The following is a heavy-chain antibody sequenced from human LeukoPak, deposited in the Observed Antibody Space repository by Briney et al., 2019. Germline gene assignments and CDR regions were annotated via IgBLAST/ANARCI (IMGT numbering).Heavy chain of an antibody. V-gene: IGHV4-39*01. Sequence: PSETLSLTCTVSGGSISSSSYYWGWIRQPPGKGLEWIGSIYYSGSTYYNPSLKSRVTIPVDTSKNQFSLKLSSVTAADTAVYYCARRVVPAAIFVGWFDPWGQGTLVTVSS. CDR3: ARRVVPAAIFVGWFDP. J-gene: IGHJ5*02. CDR1: GGSISSSSYY. CDR2: IYYSGST. D-gene: IGHD2-2*01.